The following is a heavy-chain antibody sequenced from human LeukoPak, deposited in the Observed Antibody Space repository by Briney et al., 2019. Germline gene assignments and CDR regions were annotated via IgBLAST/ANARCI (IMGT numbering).Heavy chain of an antibody. CDR2: INHSGST. CDR1: GGSFSGYY. Sequence: SETLSLTCAVYGGSFSGYYWSWIRQPPGKGLEWIGEINHSGSTNYNPSLKSRVTISVDTSKNQFSLKLSSVTAADTAVYYCARDYDSSGYYGYWSQGTLVTVSS. V-gene: IGHV4-34*01. D-gene: IGHD3-22*01. CDR3: ARDYDSSGYYGY. J-gene: IGHJ4*02.